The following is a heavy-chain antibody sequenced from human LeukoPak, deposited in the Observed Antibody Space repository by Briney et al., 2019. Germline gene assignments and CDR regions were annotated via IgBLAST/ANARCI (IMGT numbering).Heavy chain of an antibody. CDR1: GYTFIDYY. D-gene: IGHD3-3*01. J-gene: IGHJ5*02. V-gene: IGHV1-2*02. Sequence: ASVEVSCKTSGYTFIDYYVHWVRQAPGQGLEWMGWINPNTGDTTYAQQFQGRVTMTRDTSISTVYMELSSLRSDDTAVYYCARENTHSDFWGNWFDPWGQGTLVTVSS. CDR3: ARENTHSDFWGNWFDP. CDR2: INPNTGDT.